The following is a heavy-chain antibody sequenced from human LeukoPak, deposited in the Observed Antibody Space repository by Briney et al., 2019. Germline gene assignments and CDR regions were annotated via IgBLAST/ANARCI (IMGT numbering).Heavy chain of an antibody. CDR3: ARRGLGSGWHDAFDI. D-gene: IGHD3-10*01. CDR1: GYSFTSYW. CDR2: IYPGDSDT. J-gene: IGHJ3*02. V-gene: IGHV5-51*01. Sequence: GESLKISCKGSGYSFTSYWIGWVRQMPGKGLEWMGIIYPGDSDTRYSPSFQGQVTISADKSISTAYLQWSSLKASDTAMYYCARRGLGSGWHDAFDIWGQGTMVTVSS.